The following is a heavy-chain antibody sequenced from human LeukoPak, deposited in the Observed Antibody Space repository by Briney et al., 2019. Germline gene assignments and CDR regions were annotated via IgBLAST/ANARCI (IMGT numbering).Heavy chain of an antibody. Sequence: SLRLSCAASGFTFDDYVMHWVRQAPGKGLEWVSVITWNSGRIGYADSVKGRFTISRDNAKNSLYLQMNSLRVEDTALYYCAKGYTYDYWGQGTLVTVSS. CDR2: ITWNSGRI. V-gene: IGHV3-9*01. J-gene: IGHJ4*02. CDR3: AKGYTYDY. D-gene: IGHD1-1*01. CDR1: GFTFDDYV.